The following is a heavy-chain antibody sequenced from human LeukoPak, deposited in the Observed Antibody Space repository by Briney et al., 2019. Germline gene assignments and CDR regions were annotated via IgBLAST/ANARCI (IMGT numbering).Heavy chain of an antibody. J-gene: IGHJ4*02. V-gene: IGHV3-30*02. CDR2: IRYDGGEN. D-gene: IGHD2-21*01. CDR3: AKDGDDCIDY. Sequence: GGSLRLSCAASGFTFNRRGMHWVRQAPGKGLEWVAFIRYDGGENFYADFAKGRFTISRDNSKNTLSLQFNTLRAEDTALYYCAKDGDDCIDYWGPGTLVTVAS. CDR1: GFTFNRRG.